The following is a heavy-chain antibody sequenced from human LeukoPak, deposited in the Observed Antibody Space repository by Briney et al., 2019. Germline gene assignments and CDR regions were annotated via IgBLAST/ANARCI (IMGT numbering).Heavy chain of an antibody. V-gene: IGHV4-34*01. CDR1: GGSFSGYY. J-gene: IGHJ4*02. CDR2: INHSGRT. CDR3: ARSGIAARLLYFDY. Sequence: SETLSLTCAVYGGSFSGYYWSWIRQPPGKGLEWIGEINHSGRTNYNPSLKSRVTISVDTSKNQFSLKLSSVTAADTAVYYCARSGIAARLLYFDYWGQGTLVTVSS. D-gene: IGHD6-6*01.